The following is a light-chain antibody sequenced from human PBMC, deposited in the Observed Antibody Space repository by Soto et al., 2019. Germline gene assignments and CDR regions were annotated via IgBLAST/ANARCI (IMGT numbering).Light chain of an antibody. CDR1: QNVASSY. V-gene: IGKV3-20*01. J-gene: IGKJ1*01. Sequence: EIVLTQSPGTLSLSPGERATLSCRASQNVASSYLAWYQQKPGQAPRLLIYGSSIRGAGTPDRFSGSGSGTDFTLTISRLDPEDFEVYFCQPYGSSPRTLGQGTKVDIK. CDR3: QPYGSSPRT. CDR2: GSS.